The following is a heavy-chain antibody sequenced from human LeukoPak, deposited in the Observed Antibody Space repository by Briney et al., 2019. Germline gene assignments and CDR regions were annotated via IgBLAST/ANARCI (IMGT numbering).Heavy chain of an antibody. Sequence: ASVKVSCKASGYTFTTHDINWVRQATGQGLEWLGWMSPNSGDTGYAQKFQGSVTMISDSSISTAYMELSSLRSEDTAIYYCVRTPPNWGFDYWGQGTLVTVSS. CDR1: GYTFTTHD. D-gene: IGHD7-27*01. CDR3: VRTPPNWGFDY. V-gene: IGHV1-8*01. CDR2: MSPNSGDT. J-gene: IGHJ4*02.